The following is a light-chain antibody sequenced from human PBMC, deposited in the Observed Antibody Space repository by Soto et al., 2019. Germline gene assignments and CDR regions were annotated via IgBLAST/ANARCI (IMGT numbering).Light chain of an antibody. CDR2: AAS. CDR3: QQSYSLPRT. J-gene: IGKJ1*01. V-gene: IGKV1-39*01. CDR1: QSISIY. Sequence: DLRMPQXSSSLSASVVNRVTIPGRASQSISIYLNWYQQKPGKAPKVVIYAASSLQSGVPSRFNGNGSGTDFTLTISSLQPEDFATYYCQQSYSLPRTFGQGSKVDVK.